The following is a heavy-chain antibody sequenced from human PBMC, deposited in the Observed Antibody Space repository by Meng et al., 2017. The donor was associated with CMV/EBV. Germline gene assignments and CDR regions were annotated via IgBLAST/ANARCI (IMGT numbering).Heavy chain of an antibody. CDR3: ARSPGFWSLDY. CDR1: GDSISRNLW. CDR2: ISYSGDT. V-gene: IGHV4-4*01. Sequence: CHVSGDSISRNLWWSWVRQPPGKGLEWIGEISYSGDTKYNPSLQSRATISSDTTNNRFSLRLNSVTAADTGVYFCARSPGFWSLDYWGRGTLVTVSS. J-gene: IGHJ4*02. D-gene: IGHD2-8*02.